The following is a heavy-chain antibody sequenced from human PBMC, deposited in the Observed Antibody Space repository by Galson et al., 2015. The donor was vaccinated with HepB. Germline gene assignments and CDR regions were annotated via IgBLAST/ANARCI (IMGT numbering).Heavy chain of an antibody. D-gene: IGHD4-17*01. CDR3: AAVSPYGDYAHFHFDY. CDR2: IVVGSGNT. CDR1: GFTFTSSA. V-gene: IGHV1-58*01. J-gene: IGHJ4*02. Sequence: SVKVSCKASGFTFTSSAVQWVRQARGQRLEWIGWIVVGSGNTNYAQKFQERVTITRDMSTSTAYMELSSLRSEDTAVYYCAAVSPYGDYAHFHFDYWGQGTLVTVSS.